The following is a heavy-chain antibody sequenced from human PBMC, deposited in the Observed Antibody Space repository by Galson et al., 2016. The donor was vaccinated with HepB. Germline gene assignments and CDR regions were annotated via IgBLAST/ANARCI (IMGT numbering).Heavy chain of an antibody. J-gene: IGHJ5*02. CDR2: IYYGGST. CDR3: AINWYSSKFDP. CDR1: GGSISSSSYF. Sequence: ETLSLTCTVSGGSISSSSYFWGWIRQPPGKGLEWIRSIYYGGSTYYNPSLKSRVTMSADTSKNQFSLRLSSVTAADTAVYYCAINWYSSKFDPWGQGTLVTVSS. V-gene: IGHV4-39*01. D-gene: IGHD6-13*01.